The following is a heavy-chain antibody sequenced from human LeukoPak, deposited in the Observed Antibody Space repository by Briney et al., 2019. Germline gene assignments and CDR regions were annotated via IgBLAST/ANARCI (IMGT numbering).Heavy chain of an antibody. CDR2: ISGSGGTN. Sequence: GGSLRLSCAVSGFTFSNYAMSWVRQPPGKGLEWVSAISGSGGTNYYAVSVQGRFTSSRDNSTNTLYLQMNRLRAENTAVDNCAKDLLSTLWGQGTLVTVSS. CDR3: AKDLLSTL. CDR1: GFTFSNYA. V-gene: IGHV3-23*01. J-gene: IGHJ4*02. D-gene: IGHD2/OR15-2a*01.